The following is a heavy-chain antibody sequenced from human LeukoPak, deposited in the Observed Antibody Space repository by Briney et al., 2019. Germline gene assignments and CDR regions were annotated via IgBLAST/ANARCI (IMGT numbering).Heavy chain of an antibody. J-gene: IGHJ3*02. V-gene: IGHV4-39*07. Sequence: SETLSLTCTVSGGSISSSSYYWGWIRQPPGKGLEWIGSIYYSGSTYYNPSLKSRVTISVDTSKNQFSLKLSSVTAADTAVYYCARDPNRIAAAGTRAEDAFDIWGQGTMVTVSS. CDR2: IYYSGST. CDR1: GGSISSSSYY. CDR3: ARDPNRIAAAGTRAEDAFDI. D-gene: IGHD6-13*01.